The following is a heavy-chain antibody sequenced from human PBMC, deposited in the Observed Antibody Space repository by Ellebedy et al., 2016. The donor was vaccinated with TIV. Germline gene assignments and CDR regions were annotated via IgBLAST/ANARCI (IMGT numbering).Heavy chain of an antibody. J-gene: IGHJ4*02. D-gene: IGHD4-17*01. CDR2: IYYSGST. CDR3: ARRKTTAIDY. Sequence: MPSETLSLTCTVSGGSISSYYWSWIRQPPGKGLEWIGYIYYSGSTNYNPSLKSRVTISVDTSKNQFSLKLSSATAADTAVYYCARRKTTAIDYWGQGTLVTVSS. V-gene: IGHV4-59*08. CDR1: GGSISSYY.